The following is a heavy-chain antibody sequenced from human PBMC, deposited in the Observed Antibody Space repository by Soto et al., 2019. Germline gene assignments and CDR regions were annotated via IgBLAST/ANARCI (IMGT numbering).Heavy chain of an antibody. CDR1: GGSISGGGDY. D-gene: IGHD3-10*01. V-gene: IGHV4-31*03. CDR2: IYYTGGA. J-gene: IGHJ4*02. Sequence: QVQLQESGPGLVKPSQTLALTCTVSGGSISGGGDYWTWIRQHPGKGLEWIGYIYYTGGAYYNPSLKSRALRSLDTSKSQFSLNLTSVTAADTAVYYCARGLTMLRGVMDSWGQGTLVTVSS. CDR3: ARGLTMLRGVMDS.